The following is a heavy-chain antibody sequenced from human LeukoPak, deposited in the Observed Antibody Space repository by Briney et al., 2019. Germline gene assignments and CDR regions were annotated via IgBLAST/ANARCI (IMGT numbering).Heavy chain of an antibody. CDR2: INHSGST. Sequence: SETLSLTCAVYGGSFSGYYWSWIRQPPGKGLEWIGEINHSGSTNYNPSLKSRVTIPVDTFKNQFSLKLSSVTAADTAVYYCARSSEGPPLLLPAFDPWGQGTLVTVSS. CDR1: GGSFSGYY. V-gene: IGHV4-34*01. J-gene: IGHJ5*02. CDR3: ARSSEGPPLLLPAFDP. D-gene: IGHD3-22*01.